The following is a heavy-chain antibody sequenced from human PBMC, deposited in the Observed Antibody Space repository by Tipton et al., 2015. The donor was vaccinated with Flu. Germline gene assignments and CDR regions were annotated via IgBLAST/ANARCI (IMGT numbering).Heavy chain of an antibody. CDR2: IYSSGST. V-gene: IGHV4-4*07. Sequence: TLSLTCTVSGGSLSSFYWSWIRQPAGKGLEYIGRIYSSGSTTYNPFFKSRVSMSIDASKSQFSLNLNSVTAADTAMYYCARGSGSGTHVMFDYWGQGTLVTVSS. D-gene: IGHD3-10*01. CDR3: ARGSGSGTHVMFDY. CDR1: GGSLSSFY. J-gene: IGHJ4*02.